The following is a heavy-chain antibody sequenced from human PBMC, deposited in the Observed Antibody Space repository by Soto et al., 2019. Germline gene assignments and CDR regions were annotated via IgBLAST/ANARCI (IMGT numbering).Heavy chain of an antibody. D-gene: IGHD4-17*01. J-gene: IGHJ4*02. V-gene: IGHV1-2*02. CDR2: MNPNGGT. CDR3: ARSLTTLTTLLDY. Sequence: ASVKVSCKASGYTLTYNYMHWVREAPGQGLEWMGWMNPNGGTNYAEKFQGRVTMTRDTSISTADMELSRLRCDGTAVYYCARSLTTLTTLLDYWGQGTLVTVSS. CDR1: GYTLTYNY.